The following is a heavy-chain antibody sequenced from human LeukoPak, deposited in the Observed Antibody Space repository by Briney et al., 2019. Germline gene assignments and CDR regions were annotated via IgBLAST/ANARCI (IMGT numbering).Heavy chain of an antibody. CDR1: GYTFTSYY. Sequence: ASVKVSCKASGYTFTSYYMHWVRQAPGQGLEWMGIINPSGGSTSYAQKFQGRVTMTRDTSTSTVYMELSSLRSEDTAVYYCARDNVDTAMVLYYYGMDVWGQGTTVTVSS. V-gene: IGHV1-46*01. CDR2: INPSGGST. J-gene: IGHJ6*02. CDR3: ARDNVDTAMVLYYYGMDV. D-gene: IGHD5-18*01.